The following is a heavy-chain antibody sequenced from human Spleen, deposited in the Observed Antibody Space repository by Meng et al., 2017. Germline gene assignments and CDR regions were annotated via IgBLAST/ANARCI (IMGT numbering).Heavy chain of an antibody. D-gene: IGHD6-19*01. CDR2: IRYDGSNK. Sequence: GESLKISCAASGFTFSSYGMHWVRQAPGKGLEWVAVIRYDGSNKYYADSVKGRFTISRDNSKNTLHLRMNSLRAEDTAVYFCAKDWARGGYNSGWYFFDSWGQGTLVTVSS. V-gene: IGHV3-30*02. CDR3: AKDWARGGYNSGWYFFDS. CDR1: GFTFSSYG. J-gene: IGHJ4*02.